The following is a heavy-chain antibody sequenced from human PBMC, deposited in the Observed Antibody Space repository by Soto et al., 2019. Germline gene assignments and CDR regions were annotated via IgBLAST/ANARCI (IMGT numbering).Heavy chain of an antibody. CDR3: ARDRDSYGKHDY. CDR2: IYSTGGT. J-gene: IGHJ4*02. CDR1: GASMGGYY. D-gene: IGHD5-18*01. V-gene: IGHV4-59*01. Sequence: QVHLQESGPGLVKPSETLSLTCTVSGASMGGYYWSWIRQPPGKGLEWIGYIYSTGGTDYNPSLKSRVTISIDTSKSQFLLKLSSVTPADTAVYYCARDRDSYGKHDYWGQGTLVAVSS.